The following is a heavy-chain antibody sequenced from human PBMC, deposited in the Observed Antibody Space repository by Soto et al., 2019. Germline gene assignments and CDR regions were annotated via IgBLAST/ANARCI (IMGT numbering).Heavy chain of an antibody. D-gene: IGHD3-10*01. CDR2: ISYDGSTK. J-gene: IGHJ5*02. Sequence: GGSLRLSCAASGFTFSSYGIHWVRQAPGKGLEWVAVISYDGSTKYYADSVKGRFTISRDNSKNTLYLQMNSLRAEDTAVYYCAKDPVRDYYYGPYDPLNWFDPWGQGALVTVSS. V-gene: IGHV3-30*18. CDR1: GFTFSSYG. CDR3: AKDPVRDYYYGPYDPLNWFDP.